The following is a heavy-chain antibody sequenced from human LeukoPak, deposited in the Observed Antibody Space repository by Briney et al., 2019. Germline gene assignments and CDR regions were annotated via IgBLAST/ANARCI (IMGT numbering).Heavy chain of an antibody. CDR3: ARTIVGAHYVDY. CDR2: IYPGDYDT. Sequence: GESMLIYCMGSGYIFTIYWIAWVHQIPREGLEWTGIIYPGDYDTRYSPSFQCQVTISADKSISSAYLQWISLKASDTGMYYCARTIVGAHYVDYCGQGTPGTVSS. J-gene: IGHJ4*02. V-gene: IGHV5-51*07. D-gene: IGHD1-26*01. CDR1: GYIFTIYW.